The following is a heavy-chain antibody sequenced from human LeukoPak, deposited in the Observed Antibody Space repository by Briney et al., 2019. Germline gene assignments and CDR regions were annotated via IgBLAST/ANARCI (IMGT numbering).Heavy chain of an antibody. Sequence: SETLSLTCTVSGGSISTYYWSWIRQPPGKGLEWIGYIYYSGSSNYNPSLKSRVTISVDSSKNQFSLKLNSVTAADTAVYYCARWGEGGTIWSFDYWGQGTSVILSS. D-gene: IGHD1-26*01. CDR2: IYYSGSS. CDR3: ARWGEGGTIWSFDY. J-gene: IGHJ4*02. V-gene: IGHV4-59*13. CDR1: GGSISTYY.